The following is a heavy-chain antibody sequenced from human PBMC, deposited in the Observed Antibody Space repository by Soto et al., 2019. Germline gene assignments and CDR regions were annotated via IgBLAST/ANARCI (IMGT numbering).Heavy chain of an antibody. CDR1: GFTFSSYG. CDR2: SSATGAGT. Sequence: EVQLLESGRGLGQPGGSLRLSCAASGFTFSSYGMTWVRQAPGKGLEWVSFSSATGAGTYYADSVKGRFTISRDNSKNTLYLQMTSLRADDTAVYYCAKDRRAGGNYGFYSDFWGQGALVIVSS. J-gene: IGHJ4*02. CDR3: AKDRRAGGNYGFYSDF. D-gene: IGHD1-7*01. V-gene: IGHV3-23*01.